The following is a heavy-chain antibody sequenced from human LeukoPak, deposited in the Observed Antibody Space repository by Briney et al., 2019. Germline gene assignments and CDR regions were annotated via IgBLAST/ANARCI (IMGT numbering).Heavy chain of an antibody. V-gene: IGHV4-59*08. D-gene: IGHD6-19*01. CDR2: IYRSGII. J-gene: IGHJ3*02. CDR3: ARRQTFADSTAWYDTFDI. CDR1: GGSISTYY. Sequence: PSETLSPTCTVSGGSISTYYWGWIRQTPGKGLEFIAYIYRSGIINYNPSLQSRVTMSVDTSENRFSLTLSSLTAADTAVYYCARRQTFADSTAWYDTFDIWGHGTMVTVSS.